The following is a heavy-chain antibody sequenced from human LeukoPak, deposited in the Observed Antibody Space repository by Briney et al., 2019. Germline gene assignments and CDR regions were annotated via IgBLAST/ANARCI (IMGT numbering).Heavy chain of an antibody. CDR1: GFTCSIYG. Sequence: PGRSLRLSCAASGFTCSIYGMHWVRQAPGKGLEWVAVISYDGSNKYYAVSVKGRFTISRDNSKNTLYLQMNSLRAEDTAVYFCATVRNDVSDRSDTVGYWGQGTLVTVSS. CDR2: ISYDGSNK. J-gene: IGHJ4*02. D-gene: IGHD3-16*01. V-gene: IGHV3-30*03. CDR3: ATVRNDVSDRSDTVGY.